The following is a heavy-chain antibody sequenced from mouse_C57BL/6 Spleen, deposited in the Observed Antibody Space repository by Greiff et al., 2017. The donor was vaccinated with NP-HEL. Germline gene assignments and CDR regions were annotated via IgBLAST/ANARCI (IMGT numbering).Heavy chain of an antibody. Sequence: EVKLQESGPELVKPGASVKISCKASGYSFTDYNMNWVKQSNGKSLEWIGVINPNYGTTSYNQKFKGKATLTVDQSSSTAYLQLNSLTSEDSAVYYCAKGDYYGSSLHWCVDVWGTGTTVTVSS. CDR3: AKGDYYGSSLHWCVDV. D-gene: IGHD1-1*01. V-gene: IGHV1-39*01. CDR2: INPNYGTT. J-gene: IGHJ1*03. CDR1: GYSFTDYN.